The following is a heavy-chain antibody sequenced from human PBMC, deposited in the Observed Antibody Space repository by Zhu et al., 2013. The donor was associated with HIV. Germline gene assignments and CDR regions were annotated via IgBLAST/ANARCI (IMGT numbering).Heavy chain of an antibody. Sequence: QVHLVQSGAEVKKPGASVKVSCKASGYIFTSYGISWVRQAPGQGLEWMGWISGYNGKTNYVQKFQGRVTMTTDTSTSTAYMELRSLRSDDTAVYYCARIPLFTMTVVVITVPLQDYVGQGTLGHRL. CDR2: ISGYNGKT. CDR1: GYIFTSYG. J-gene: IGHJ4*02. CDR3: ARIPLFTMTVVVITVPLQDY. D-gene: IGHD3-22*01. V-gene: IGHV1-18*01.